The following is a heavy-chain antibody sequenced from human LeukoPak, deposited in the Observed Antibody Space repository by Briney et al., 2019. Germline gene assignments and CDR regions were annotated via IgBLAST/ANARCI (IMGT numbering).Heavy chain of an antibody. J-gene: IGHJ4*02. CDR3: AETYGSGSYYIY. Sequence: SETLSLTCAVSGVSFCGYYWTWIRQPPGPRLEWIGEINHSGSTNYNPSLKSRVTISVDTSKNQFSLKLSSVTAADTAVYYCAETYGSGSYYIYWGQGTLVTVSS. D-gene: IGHD3-10*01. V-gene: IGHV4-34*01. CDR2: INHSGST. CDR1: GVSFCGYY.